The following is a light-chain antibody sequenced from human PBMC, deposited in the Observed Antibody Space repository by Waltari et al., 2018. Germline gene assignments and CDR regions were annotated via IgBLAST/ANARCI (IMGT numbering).Light chain of an antibody. Sequence: QSVLTQPPSVSAAPGQKVTISCSGSSSNIGNNYVSWYQQLPGTAPKLLIYDNNKRPSGFPDRFSGAKSGTSATVGITGLQTGDEADYYCGTWDSSLSAWVFGGGTKLTVL. CDR3: GTWDSSLSAWV. CDR1: SSNIGNNY. CDR2: DNN. V-gene: IGLV1-51*01. J-gene: IGLJ3*02.